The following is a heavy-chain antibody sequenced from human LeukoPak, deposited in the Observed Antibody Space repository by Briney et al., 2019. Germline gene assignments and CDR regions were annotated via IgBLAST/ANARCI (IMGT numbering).Heavy chain of an antibody. CDR1: GFTFSSYS. Sequence: PGGSLRLSCAASGFTFSSYSMNWVRQAPGKGLEWVSSISSSSSYIYYADSVKGRFTISRDNAKNSLYLQMNSLRADDTAVYYCARGVEMATTQPPDYWGQGALVTVSS. CDR2: ISSSSSYI. J-gene: IGHJ4*01. D-gene: IGHD5-24*01. CDR3: ARGVEMATTQPPDY. V-gene: IGHV3-21*01.